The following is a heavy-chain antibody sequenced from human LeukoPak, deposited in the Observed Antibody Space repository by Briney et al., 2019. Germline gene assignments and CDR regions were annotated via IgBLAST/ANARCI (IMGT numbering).Heavy chain of an antibody. CDR1: GGSISSYY. Sequence: SETLSLTCTVSGGSISSYYWSWIRQPPGKGLEWIGYIYYSGSTNYNPSLKSRVTISVDTSKNQFSLKLGSVTAADTAVYYCARDLTHRHYYDSSGYYVGHAFDIWGQGTMVTVSS. J-gene: IGHJ3*02. V-gene: IGHV4-59*01. D-gene: IGHD3-22*01. CDR2: IYYSGST. CDR3: ARDLTHRHYYDSSGYYVGHAFDI.